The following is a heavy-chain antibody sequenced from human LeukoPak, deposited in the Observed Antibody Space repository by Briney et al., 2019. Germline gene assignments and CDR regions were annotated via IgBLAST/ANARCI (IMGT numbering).Heavy chain of an antibody. CDR2: IYYSGST. Sequence: PSETLSLTCTVSGGSISSSSYYWGWIRQPPGKGLEWIGSIYYSGSTYYNPSLKSRVTISVDTSKNQFSLKLSSVTAADTAVYYCARDLHEDWFDPWGQGTLVTVSS. J-gene: IGHJ5*02. CDR3: ARDLHEDWFDP. CDR1: GGSISSSSYY. V-gene: IGHV4-39*07.